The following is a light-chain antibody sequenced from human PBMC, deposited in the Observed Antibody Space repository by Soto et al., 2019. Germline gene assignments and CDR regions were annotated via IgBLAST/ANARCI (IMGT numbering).Light chain of an antibody. CDR1: QSVSSSY. CDR3: QQYGSSPYT. J-gene: IGKJ2*01. Sequence: EIVLTQSPGTLSLSPGERATLSCRASQSVSSSYFAWYQQKPGQAPRLLIYGASSRDTGSPDRFSGSGSGTDFTLIISRLETEAFAVYYCQQYGSSPYTFGEGPKLEIK. CDR2: GAS. V-gene: IGKV3-20*01.